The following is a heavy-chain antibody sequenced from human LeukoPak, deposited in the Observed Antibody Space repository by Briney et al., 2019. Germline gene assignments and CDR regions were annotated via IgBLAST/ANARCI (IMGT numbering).Heavy chain of an antibody. CDR2: ISGGGGTT. D-gene: IGHD2-2*01. Sequence: HPGGSLRLSCAASGFTFSSYAMNWVRQAPGRGLGWVSAISGGGGTTYYADSVKGRLTISRDNSKNTLFLQMNSLTAGDTAVYYCAKGLSSSSPGGYYYMDVWGKGTTVTVSS. CDR3: AKGLSSSSPGGYYYMDV. J-gene: IGHJ6*03. CDR1: GFTFSSYA. V-gene: IGHV3-23*01.